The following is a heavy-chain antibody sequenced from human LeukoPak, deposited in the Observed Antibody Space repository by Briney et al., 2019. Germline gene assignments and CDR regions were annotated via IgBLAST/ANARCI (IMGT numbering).Heavy chain of an antibody. D-gene: IGHD6-13*01. Sequence: SGPTLVKPKQTLTLTCTFSGFSLKTNGVGVGWIRQPPGKALEWLTLIYWDDDKTYSPSLKSRLTITKDTTKNQVVLTMTNMDPVDTGTYYCVHSSSSWYPARFYFDYWGQGTLVTVSS. V-gene: IGHV2-5*02. J-gene: IGHJ4*02. CDR2: IYWDDDK. CDR1: GFSLKTNGVG. CDR3: VHSSSSWYPARFYFDY.